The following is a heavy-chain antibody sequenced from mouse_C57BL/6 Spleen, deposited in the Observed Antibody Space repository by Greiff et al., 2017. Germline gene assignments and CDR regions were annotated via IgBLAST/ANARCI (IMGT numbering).Heavy chain of an antibody. Sequence: QVQLQQSGPELVKPGASVKISCKASGYAFSSSWMNWVKQRPGKGLEWIGRIYPGDGDTNYNGKFKGKATLTADKSSSTAYMQLSSLTSEDSAVYFCARKNNYGSSYEFDYWGQGTTLTVSS. D-gene: IGHD1-1*01. CDR2: IYPGDGDT. CDR1: GYAFSSSW. J-gene: IGHJ2*01. V-gene: IGHV1-82*01. CDR3: ARKNNYGSSYEFDY.